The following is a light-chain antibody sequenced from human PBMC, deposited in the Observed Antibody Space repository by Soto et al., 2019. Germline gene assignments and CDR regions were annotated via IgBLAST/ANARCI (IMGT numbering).Light chain of an antibody. CDR1: QDINIY. CDR2: DAY. J-gene: IGKJ5*01. Sequence: DIQMRQEKGSRVALGGRRFTSTFQATQDINIYLNWYQQQTGKATNLVIYDAYNLEIGIPSRFSGSGSATHFTFPITRLQTEDTGTYYCQQYDIPPISFRRGTILEI. CDR3: QQYDIPPIS. V-gene: IGKV1-33*01.